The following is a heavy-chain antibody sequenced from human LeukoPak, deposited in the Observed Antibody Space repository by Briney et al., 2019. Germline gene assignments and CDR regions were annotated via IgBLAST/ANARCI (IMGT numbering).Heavy chain of an antibody. Sequence: GGSLRLSCAASGFTFSNYNMNWVRQAPGKGLEGVSSISSGSSYKYYTDSVKGRFTISSDNAKDSMYLQMNSLRAEDTAVYYCARVRLNHFDYWGQGTLVTVSS. CDR3: ARVRLNHFDY. J-gene: IGHJ4*02. CDR2: ISSGSSYK. CDR1: GFTFSNYN. V-gene: IGHV3-21*01. D-gene: IGHD1-14*01.